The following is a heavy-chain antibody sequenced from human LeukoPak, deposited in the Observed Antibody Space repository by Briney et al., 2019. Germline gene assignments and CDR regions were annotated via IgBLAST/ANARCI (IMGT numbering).Heavy chain of an antibody. Sequence: PSETLSLTCNVSGVSIGRRNYYWGWIRQPPGKGLEWIGSVYYSGTTHYNSSLKSRVSISVDTSKNHFSLKLNSVTAADTAMYYCASHLRYSSGWYNWFDPWGQGTPVTVSS. J-gene: IGHJ5*02. V-gene: IGHV4-39*02. CDR1: GVSIGRRNYY. CDR2: VYYSGTT. CDR3: ASHLRYSSGWYNWFDP. D-gene: IGHD6-19*01.